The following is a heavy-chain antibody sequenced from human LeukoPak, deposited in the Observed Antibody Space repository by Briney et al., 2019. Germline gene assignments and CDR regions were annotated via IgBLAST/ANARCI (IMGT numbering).Heavy chain of an antibody. CDR2: IKEDGSEK. V-gene: IGHV3-7*04. J-gene: IGHJ5*02. Sequence: GGSLRLSCAASGFTFRRYWMSWVGQAPGKGLEGVAKIKEDGSEKHYVDSVKGRFTISRDNAKNSLYLQMNSLRAEDTAVYYCARDSGSGSYLYDWFDPWGQGTLVTVSS. CDR3: ARDSGSGSYLYDWFDP. CDR1: GFTFRRYW. D-gene: IGHD3-10*01.